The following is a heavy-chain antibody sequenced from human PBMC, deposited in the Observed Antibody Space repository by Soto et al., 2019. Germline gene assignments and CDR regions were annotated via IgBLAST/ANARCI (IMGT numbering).Heavy chain of an antibody. J-gene: IGHJ6*02. Sequence: QVQLVQSGAEVKKPGSSVTVSCKASGGTFSRYAINWVRQAPGQGLEWVGGIIPIFGTTNYEKKFQGRVTLTAGESTTTHTRQLSTLRSKATAVDDCARDESSRYGMDVWGQGNRVTVSS. V-gene: IGHV1-69*12. D-gene: IGHD6-19*01. CDR3: ARDESSRYGMDV. CDR1: GGTFSRYA. CDR2: IIPIFGTT.